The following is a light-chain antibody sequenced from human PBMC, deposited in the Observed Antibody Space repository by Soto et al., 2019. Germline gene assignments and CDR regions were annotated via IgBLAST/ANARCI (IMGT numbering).Light chain of an antibody. CDR2: GAS. CDR1: QSASSSY. Sequence: EIVVTQSPGTLSLSPGERATLSCRASQSASSSYLAWFQQKPGQAPRLLIYGASTRATGIPDRFSGSGSGTDVTLTISSLQSEDFAVYYCKQYGGSPPYPFGQGTKLEIK. V-gene: IGKV3-20*01. J-gene: IGKJ2*01. CDR3: KQYGGSPPYP.